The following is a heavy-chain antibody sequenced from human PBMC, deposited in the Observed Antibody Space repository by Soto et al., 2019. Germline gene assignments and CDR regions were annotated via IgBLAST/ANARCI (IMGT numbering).Heavy chain of an antibody. D-gene: IGHD4-4*01. V-gene: IGHV3-30-3*01. Sequence: QVQLVESGGGVVQPGRSLRLSCAASGFTFSSYAMHWVRQAPGKGLEWVAVISYDGSNKYYADSVKGRFTISRDNSKNTLYPQMNSLRAEDTDVNYCGRPLWRDDYNGGYFDLWGRGTLVTVSS. J-gene: IGHJ2*01. CDR2: ISYDGSNK. CDR1: GFTFSSYA. CDR3: GRPLWRDDYNGGYFDL.